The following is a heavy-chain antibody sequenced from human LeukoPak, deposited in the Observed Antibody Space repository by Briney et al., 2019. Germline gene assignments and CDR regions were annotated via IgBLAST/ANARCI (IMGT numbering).Heavy chain of an antibody. CDR2: IYSGGST. CDR1: GFTVSSNY. CDR3: AKAMGATLFDY. D-gene: IGHD1-26*01. V-gene: IGHV3-53*01. J-gene: IGHJ4*02. Sequence: GGSLRLSCAASGFTVSSNYMSWVRQAPGKGLEWVSVIYSGGSTYYADSVKGRFTISRDNSKNTLYLQMNSLRAGDTAVYYCAKAMGATLFDYWGQGTLVTVSS.